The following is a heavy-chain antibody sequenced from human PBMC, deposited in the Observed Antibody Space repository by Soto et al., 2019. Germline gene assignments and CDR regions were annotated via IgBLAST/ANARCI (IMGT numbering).Heavy chain of an antibody. J-gene: IGHJ4*02. CDR1: GGSFSGYY. V-gene: IGHV4-34*01. CDR2: INHSGST. CDR3: ARGRYYYGSGRSTVQDY. Sequence: SETLSITCAVYGGSFSGYYWSWIRQPPGKGLEWIGEINHSGSTNYNPSLKSRVTISVDTSKNQFSLKLSSVTAADTAVYYCARGRYYYGSGRSTVQDYWGQGTLVTVSS. D-gene: IGHD3-10*01.